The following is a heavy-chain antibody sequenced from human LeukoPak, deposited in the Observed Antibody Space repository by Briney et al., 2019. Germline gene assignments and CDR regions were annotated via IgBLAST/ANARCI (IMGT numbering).Heavy chain of an antibody. CDR1: GFTVSSNY. Sequence: GGSLRLSCAASGFTVSSNYMSWVRQAPGKGLEWVSYISSSSSYTNYADSVKGRFTISRDNAKNSLYLQMNSLRAEDTAVYYCAAPTMVRAPWGQGTLVTVSS. CDR2: ISSSSSYT. V-gene: IGHV3-11*03. J-gene: IGHJ5*02. CDR3: AAPTMVRAP. D-gene: IGHD3-10*01.